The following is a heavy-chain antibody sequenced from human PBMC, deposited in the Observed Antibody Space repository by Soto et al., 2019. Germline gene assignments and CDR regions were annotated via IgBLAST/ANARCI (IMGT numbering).Heavy chain of an antibody. CDR1: GGSISSYY. J-gene: IGHJ5*02. CDR3: ATTYYYDSSWFDP. D-gene: IGHD3-22*01. V-gene: IGHV4-59*01. Sequence: SETLSLTCTVSGGSISSYYWSWIRQPPGKGLEWIGYIYYSGSTNYNPSLKSRVTISVDTSKNQFSLKLSSVTAADTAVYYCATTYYYDSSWFDPWGQGTLVNVSS. CDR2: IYYSGST.